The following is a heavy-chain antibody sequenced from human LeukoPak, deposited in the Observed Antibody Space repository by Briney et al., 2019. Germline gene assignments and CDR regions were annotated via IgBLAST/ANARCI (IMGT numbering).Heavy chain of an antibody. V-gene: IGHV4-59*01. Sequence: SETLSLTCTVSGGSISSYYWSWIRQPPGKGLEWIGYIYYSGSTNYNPSLKSRVTISVDTSKNQFSLKLSSVTAADPAVYYCARVGMATIDYWGQGTLSPSPQ. CDR1: GGSISSYY. CDR2: IYYSGST. CDR3: ARVGMATIDY. J-gene: IGHJ4*02. D-gene: IGHD5-24*01.